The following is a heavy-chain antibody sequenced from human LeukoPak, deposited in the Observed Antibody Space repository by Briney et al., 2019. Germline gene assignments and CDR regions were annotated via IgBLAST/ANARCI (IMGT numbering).Heavy chain of an antibody. D-gene: IGHD6-13*01. J-gene: IGHJ4*02. CDR1: GGSISSYY. CDR2: IYYSGST. CDR3: ARDQGYSSSIDY. V-gene: IGHV4-59*12. Sequence: SETLSLTCTVSGGSISSYYWSWIRQPPGKGLEWIGYIYYSGSTNYNPSLKSRVTISVDTSKNQFSLKLSSVTAADTAVYYCARDQGYSSSIDYWGQGTLVTVSS.